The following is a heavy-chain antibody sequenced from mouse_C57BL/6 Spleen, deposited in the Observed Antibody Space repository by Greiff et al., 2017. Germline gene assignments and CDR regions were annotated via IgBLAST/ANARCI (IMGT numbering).Heavy chain of an antibody. CDR3: ARGVITSYAMDY. CDR1: GYTFTSYW. Sequence: VQLQQSGAELAKPGASVKLSCKASGYTFTSYWMHWVKQRPGQGLEWIGYINPSSGYTKYNQKFKDKAALTADKSSSTAYMQLSSRTYEDSAVYYCARGVITSYAMDYWGQGTSVTVSS. CDR2: INPSSGYT. J-gene: IGHJ4*01. D-gene: IGHD2-4*01. V-gene: IGHV1-7*01.